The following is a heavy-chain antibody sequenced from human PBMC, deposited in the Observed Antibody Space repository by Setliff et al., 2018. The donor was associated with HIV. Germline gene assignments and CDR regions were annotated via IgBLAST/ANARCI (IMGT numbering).Heavy chain of an antibody. V-gene: IGHV1-46*01. J-gene: IGHJ4*02. CDR2: ISPSGAST. CDR1: GDTFTSYY. D-gene: IGHD3-10*01. CDR3: ARDRGWLADC. Sequence: GASVKVSCKASGDTFTSYYMHWVRRAPGQGLEWMGMISPSGASTKYAQRLQGRVTLTRDTSSSTVYVELSSLRAEDTAVYYCARDRGWLADCWGQGTLVTVSS.